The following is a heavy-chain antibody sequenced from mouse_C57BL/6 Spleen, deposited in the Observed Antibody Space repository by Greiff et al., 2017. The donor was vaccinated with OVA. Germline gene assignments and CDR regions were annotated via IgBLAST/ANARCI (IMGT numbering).Heavy chain of an antibody. V-gene: IGHV1-69*01. CDR2: IDPSDSYT. CDR1: GYTFTSYW. Sequence: QVQLQQPGAELVMPGASVKLSCKASGYTFTSYWMHWVKQRPGQGLEWIGEIDPSDSYTNSNQKFKGKSTLTVNKSSSTAYMQLSSLTSEDSAVYYCARWASSGYGAYWGQGTLVTVSA. D-gene: IGHD3-1*01. CDR3: ARWASSGYGAY. J-gene: IGHJ3*01.